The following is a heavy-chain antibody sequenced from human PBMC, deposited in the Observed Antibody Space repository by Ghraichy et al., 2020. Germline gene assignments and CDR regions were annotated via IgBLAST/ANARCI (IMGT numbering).Heavy chain of an antibody. D-gene: IGHD6-13*01. V-gene: IGHV4-34*01. Sequence: SQTLSLTCAVYGGSFSGYYWSWIRQPPGKGLEWIGEINHSGSTNYNPSLKSRVTISVDTSKNQFSLKLSSVTAADTAVYYCARRVRGEYSSSWYNWFDPWGQGTLVTVSS. CDR3: ARRVRGEYSSSWYNWFDP. CDR1: GGSFSGYY. CDR2: INHSGST. J-gene: IGHJ5*02.